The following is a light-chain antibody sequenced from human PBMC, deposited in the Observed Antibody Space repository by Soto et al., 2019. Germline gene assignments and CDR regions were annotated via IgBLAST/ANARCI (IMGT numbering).Light chain of an antibody. CDR3: CSYAGSGTFV. J-gene: IGLJ2*01. CDR1: SSDVGYYTL. CDR2: DDS. Sequence: QSVLTQPASVSGSPGQSITISCTGTSSDVGYYTLVSWYQHHPGKAPKVLIYDDSQRPSGVSDRFSASKSGNTASLTVSGLQAEDEAAYYCCSYAGSGTFVFGGGTKLTVL. V-gene: IGLV2-23*02.